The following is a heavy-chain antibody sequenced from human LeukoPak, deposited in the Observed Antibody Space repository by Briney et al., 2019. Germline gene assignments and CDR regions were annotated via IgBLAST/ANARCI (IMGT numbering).Heavy chain of an antibody. CDR1: GYTLTELS. J-gene: IGHJ5*02. Sequence: ASVKVSCKVSGYTLTELSMHWVRQAPGKGLEGMGGFDPEDGETIYAQKFEGRVTMTEDTSTDKDYMELSSLRSEDTAVYYCATGGYCSGGSCYPNWFDPWGQGTLVTVSS. D-gene: IGHD2-15*01. V-gene: IGHV1-24*01. CDR3: ATGGYCSGGSCYPNWFDP. CDR2: FDPEDGET.